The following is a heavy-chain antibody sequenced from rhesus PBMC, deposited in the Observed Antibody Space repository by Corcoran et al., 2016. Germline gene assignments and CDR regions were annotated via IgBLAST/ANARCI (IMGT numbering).Heavy chain of an antibody. CDR2: LFGSSTSH. D-gene: IGHD4-23*01. V-gene: IGHV4S18*01. CDR1: GGSISDSYY. CDR3: ARGRGYSNYAVDS. Sequence: VQLQESGPGLVKPSETLSLTGAVFGGSISDSYYWSWIRQPPGKGPGWKGVGTLFGSSTSHSDNPPLKGRITVAPTTSKAQLSLRLSSVTAADAAVYSCARGRGYSNYAVDSWGQGVLVTVSS. J-gene: IGHJ4*01.